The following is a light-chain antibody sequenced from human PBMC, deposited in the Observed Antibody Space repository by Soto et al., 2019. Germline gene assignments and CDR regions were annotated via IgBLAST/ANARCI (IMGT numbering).Light chain of an antibody. Sequence: QSVLTQPPSASGSPGQAVTISCTGTSRDIGGYDFVSWYQVHPGKAPKLLIYDVTKRPSGVPDRFSGSKSGNTASLTISGLQAEDEAEYYCCSYAGSSSLDVFGDGTKVTVL. CDR1: SRDIGGYDF. J-gene: IGLJ1*01. CDR2: DVT. V-gene: IGLV2-11*01. CDR3: CSYAGSSSLDV.